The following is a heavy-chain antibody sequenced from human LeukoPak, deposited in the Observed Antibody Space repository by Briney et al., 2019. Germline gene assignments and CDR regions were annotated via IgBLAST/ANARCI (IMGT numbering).Heavy chain of an antibody. CDR3: ARNRDYGDHDY. Sequence: GGSLRLSCAASGFTFSSYSMNWVRQTPGKGLECISYISSSGSTKYYAESVRGRFTISRDNAKNSLLLEMNSLRPEDTAIYYCARNRDYGDHDYWGQGTLVTVSS. J-gene: IGHJ4*02. CDR1: GFTFSSYS. V-gene: IGHV3-48*01. CDR2: ISSSGSTK. D-gene: IGHD4-17*01.